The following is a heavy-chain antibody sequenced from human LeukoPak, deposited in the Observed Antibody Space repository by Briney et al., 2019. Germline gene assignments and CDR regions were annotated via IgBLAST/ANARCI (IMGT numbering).Heavy chain of an antibody. CDR1: GFPFRDHA. CDR3: ARDPNGDYIGAFDF. D-gene: IGHD4-17*01. J-gene: IGHJ3*01. Sequence: GGSLRLSCTASGFPFRDHAMSWVRQAPGKGLEWVSAIRAGGDTTVYADAVRGRFTISRDNSNNALYLQMNELRADDTAVYYCARDPNGDYIGAFDFWGQGTMVTVSS. CDR2: IRAGGDTT. V-gene: IGHV3-23*01.